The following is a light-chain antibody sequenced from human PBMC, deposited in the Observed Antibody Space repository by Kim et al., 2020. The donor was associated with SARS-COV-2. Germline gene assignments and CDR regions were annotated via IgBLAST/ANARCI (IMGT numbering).Light chain of an antibody. CDR1: KLGDKY. CDR2: QDS. Sequence: ASPGQTASIPCSGDKLGDKYACWYQQKPGQSPVLVIYQDSKRPSGIPERFSGSNSGNTATLTISGTQAMDEADYYCQAWDSSTVVFGGGTQLTVL. J-gene: IGLJ2*01. CDR3: QAWDSSTVV. V-gene: IGLV3-1*01.